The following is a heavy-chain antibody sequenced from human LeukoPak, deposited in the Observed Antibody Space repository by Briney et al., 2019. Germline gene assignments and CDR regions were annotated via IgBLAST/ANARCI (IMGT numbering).Heavy chain of an antibody. D-gene: IGHD1-26*01. CDR2: IRASGDST. CDR3: AKDSCRGSYTYDC. V-gene: IGHV3-23*01. CDR1: GFMFAGYA. Sequence: GGSLRLSCAASGFMFAGYAMSWVRQAPGRGLEWVATIRASGDSTYLSDSVKGRFTISRDNSRKTLFLQLNSLRAEDTAIYYCAKDSCRGSYTYDCWGQGTLVTVSS. J-gene: IGHJ4*02.